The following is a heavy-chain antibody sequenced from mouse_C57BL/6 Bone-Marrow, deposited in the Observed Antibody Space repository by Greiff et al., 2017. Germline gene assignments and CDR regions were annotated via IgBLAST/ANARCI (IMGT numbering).Heavy chain of an antibody. D-gene: IGHD1-1*01. CDR2: INPSTGGT. J-gene: IGHJ4*01. Sequence: VQLQQSGPELVKPGASVTISCKASGYSFTGYYMNWVKQSPEKSLEWIGEINPSTGGTTYNQKFKAKATLTVDKSSSTAYMQLKSLTSEDSAVYYCARGGYYGRSYAMDYWGQGTSVTVSS. CDR1: GYSFTGYY. V-gene: IGHV1-42*01. CDR3: ARGGYYGRSYAMDY.